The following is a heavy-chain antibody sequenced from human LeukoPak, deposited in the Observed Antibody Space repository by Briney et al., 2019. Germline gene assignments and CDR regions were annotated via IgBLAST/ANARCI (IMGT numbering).Heavy chain of an antibody. D-gene: IGHD6-13*01. Sequence: GGSLRLSCAASGFTVSSNYITWVRQAPGKGLEWVSVIYTSGTTYYSDSVKGRFTISRDNSKNTLYLQMNSLRIEDTAVYYCARGRWYSSSWQYYFDYWGQGTLVTVSS. CDR1: GFTVSSNY. CDR2: IYTSGTT. CDR3: ARGRWYSSSWQYYFDY. V-gene: IGHV3-66*02. J-gene: IGHJ4*02.